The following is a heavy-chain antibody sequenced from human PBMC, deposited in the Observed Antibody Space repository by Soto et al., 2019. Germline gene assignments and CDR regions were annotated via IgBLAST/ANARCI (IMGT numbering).Heavy chain of an antibody. V-gene: IGHV1-8*01. CDR1: GYTFTSYD. Sequence: ASVKVSCKASGYTFTSYDINWVRQATGQGLEWMGWMNPNSGNTGYAQKFQGRVTMTRNTSISTAYMELSSLRSEDAAVYYCARGHYDILTGYHPGYYYYYGMGVWGQGTTVTVSS. D-gene: IGHD3-9*01. CDR2: MNPNSGNT. CDR3: ARGHYDILTGYHPGYYYYYGMGV. J-gene: IGHJ6*02.